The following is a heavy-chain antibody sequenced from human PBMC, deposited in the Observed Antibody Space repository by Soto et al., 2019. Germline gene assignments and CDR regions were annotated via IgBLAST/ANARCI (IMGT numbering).Heavy chain of an antibody. Sequence: QVQLVQSGAEVKKPGASVKVSCKASGYTFTSYDINWVRQATGQGLEWMGWMNPNSGNTGYAQKFQGRVTMTRNTSISTAYMELSSLRSEDTAVYYCAREPSSPNYYYYYMDVWGKGTTVTVSS. J-gene: IGHJ6*03. D-gene: IGHD6-13*01. V-gene: IGHV1-8*01. CDR2: MNPNSGNT. CDR1: GYTFTSYD. CDR3: AREPSSPNYYYYYMDV.